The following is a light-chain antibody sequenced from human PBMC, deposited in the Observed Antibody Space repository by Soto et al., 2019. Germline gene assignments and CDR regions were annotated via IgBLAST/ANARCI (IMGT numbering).Light chain of an antibody. V-gene: IGLV1-40*01. CDR3: QSYDSSLGGSV. CDR2: GNS. Sequence: QSVLTQPPSGSGAPXQRVTISCTGSSSNIGAGYDVHWYQQLPGTAPKLLIYGNSNRPSGLPDRFSGSKSGTSASLAITGLQAEDEADYYCQSYDSSLGGSVFGGGTQLTVL. CDR1: SSNIGAGYD. J-gene: IGLJ3*02.